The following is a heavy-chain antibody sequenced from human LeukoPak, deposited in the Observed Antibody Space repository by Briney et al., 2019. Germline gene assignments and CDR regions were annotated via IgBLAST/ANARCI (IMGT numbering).Heavy chain of an antibody. J-gene: IGHJ4*02. Sequence: GASLKISCASSGFTFSKYWMLWVRQAPGKGLESVSRINTDGTVTTYADSVKGRFTVSRDNADNTMFLQMNSVRDEDTAVYYCATKQWLAPPPDSWGQGTPVTVSS. V-gene: IGHV3-74*01. CDR1: GFTFSKYW. D-gene: IGHD6-19*01. CDR3: ATKQWLAPPPDS. CDR2: INTDGTVT.